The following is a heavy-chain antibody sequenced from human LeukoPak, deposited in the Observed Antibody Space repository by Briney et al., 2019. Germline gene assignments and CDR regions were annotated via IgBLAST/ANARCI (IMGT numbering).Heavy chain of an antibody. V-gene: IGHV1-8*01. J-gene: IGHJ6*03. CDR3: ARGTFTKLGGYYYYMDV. CDR2: MNPNSGNT. D-gene: IGHD2-8*01. CDR1: GYTFTIYD. Sequence: GASVKVSCKTSGYTFTIYDINWVRQATGQGLEWMGWMNPNSGNTGYAQKFQGRVTMARNTSTSTVYMELSGLRSEDTAVYYCARGTFTKLGGYYYYMDVWGKGTTVTVSS.